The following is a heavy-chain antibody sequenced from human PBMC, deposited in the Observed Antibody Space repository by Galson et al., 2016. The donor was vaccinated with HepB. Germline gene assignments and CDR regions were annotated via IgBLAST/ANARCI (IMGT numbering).Heavy chain of an antibody. J-gene: IGHJ5*02. CDR3: ARDSRATFGEPNWFDP. CDR2: ISATGTTI. D-gene: IGHD3-3*01. CDR1: GFNFNNTW. V-gene: IGHV3-48*01. Sequence: SLRLSCAASGFNFNNTWMTWVRQAPGRGLDWISFISATGTTIDYADSVKGRFTISRDNAKNSLYLQMNSLRAEDTAVYYCARDSRATFGEPNWFDPWGQGTLVTVSS.